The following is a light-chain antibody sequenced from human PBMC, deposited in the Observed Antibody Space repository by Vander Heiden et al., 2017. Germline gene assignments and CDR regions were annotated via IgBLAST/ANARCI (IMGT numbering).Light chain of an antibody. CDR3: SSYTSSSTWV. V-gene: IGLV2-14*03. CDR2: DVS. Sequence: QPALTQPASVPGSPGQSITISCTGTSSDVGGYDYVCWYQHHPGKAPKLMIYDVSNRPSWVSNRFSCSKSGNTASLTISGLQAEDEADYYCSSYTSSSTWVFGGGTKLTVL. CDR1: SSDVGGYDY. J-gene: IGLJ3*02.